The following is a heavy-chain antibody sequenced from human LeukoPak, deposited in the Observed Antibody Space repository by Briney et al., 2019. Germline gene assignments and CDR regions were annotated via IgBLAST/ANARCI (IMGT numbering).Heavy chain of an antibody. V-gene: IGHV3-53*01. D-gene: IGHD3-10*01. J-gene: IGHJ3*02. CDR2: IYSGGST. CDR3: ARDFVVNYGWAAFDI. Sequence: GGSLRLSYAVSGFTVSSNYMNWVRQAPGKGLEWVSVIYSGGSTYYADSVKGRFTISRDNSKNMLYLQMNSLRVEDTAVYYCARDFVVNYGWAAFDIWGQGTMVTVSS. CDR1: GFTVSSNY.